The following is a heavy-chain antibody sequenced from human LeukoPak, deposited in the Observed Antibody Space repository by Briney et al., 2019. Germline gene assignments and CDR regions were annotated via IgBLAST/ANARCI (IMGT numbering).Heavy chain of an antibody. D-gene: IGHD6-13*01. CDR3: ARSGGYSSSWSL. Sequence: SETLSLTCTASGGSISTYYWNWIRQPPGKGLEWIGYISNTGITTYNPSLKSRVTISVDTSKSQFSLKLSSVTAADTAVYYCARSGGYSSSWSLWGQGTLVTVSS. J-gene: IGHJ4*02. CDR2: ISNTGIT. V-gene: IGHV4-59*01. CDR1: GGSISTYY.